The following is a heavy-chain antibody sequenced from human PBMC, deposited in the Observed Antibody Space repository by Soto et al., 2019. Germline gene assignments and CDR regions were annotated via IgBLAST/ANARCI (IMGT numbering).Heavy chain of an antibody. J-gene: IGHJ6*04. CDR1: GYSFTSYG. CDR2: ISPYNGHT. V-gene: IGHV1-18*01. D-gene: IGHD2-2*01. Sequence: ASVKVSCKASGYSFTSYGISWVRRAPGQGLEWMGWISPYNGHTQFVERFQGRVTMTTDTSTKTAFMELRNLRSDDTAHYYCARDLTIVPATHPRLENYGMDVWGKGTTVTVSS. CDR3: ARDLTIVPATHPRLENYGMDV.